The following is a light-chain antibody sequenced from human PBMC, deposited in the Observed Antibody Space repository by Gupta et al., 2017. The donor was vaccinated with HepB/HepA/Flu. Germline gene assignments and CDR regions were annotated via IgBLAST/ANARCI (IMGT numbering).Light chain of an antibody. Sequence: IVMTQSPASLAVSLGERATINCKSSQSVLSSSNNRNYLAWSQQKPGQPPKLLIYWASTREAGVTDRLRGNGSGIDFTLIISSRQAEDVAVYYCQQYYTTPPWTFGQGTKVEI. CDR2: WAS. CDR3: QQYYTTPPWT. J-gene: IGKJ1*01. V-gene: IGKV4-1*01. CDR1: QSVLSSSNNRNY.